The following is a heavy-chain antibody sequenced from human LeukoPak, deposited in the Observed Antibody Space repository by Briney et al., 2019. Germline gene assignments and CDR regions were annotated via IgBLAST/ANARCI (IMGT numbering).Heavy chain of an antibody. D-gene: IGHD6-19*01. CDR3: AREDLIAVSGQTFDF. V-gene: IGHV1-2*06. Sequence: ASVKLSCKASGYTFNLYYIQWVRQAPGQGLEWLGRINPHTGATHFAQKFQARVTMARDTSITTAYMELSGLKSDDAAVYFCAREDLIAVSGQTFDFWGQGTLVSVSS. CDR2: INPHTGAT. CDR1: GYTFNLYY. J-gene: IGHJ4*02.